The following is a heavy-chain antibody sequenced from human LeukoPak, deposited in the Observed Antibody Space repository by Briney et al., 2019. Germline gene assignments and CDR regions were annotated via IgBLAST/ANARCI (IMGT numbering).Heavy chain of an antibody. CDR2: IIPIFGTA. V-gene: IGHV1-69*13. Sequence: GASVKVSCKASGGTFSSYAISWVRQAPGQGLEWMGGIIPIFGTANYAQKFQGRVTITADESTSTAYMELSSLRSEDTAVYYCASGYDFWSGPRSYFDYWGQGTLVTVSS. J-gene: IGHJ4*02. D-gene: IGHD3-3*01. CDR3: ASGYDFWSGPRSYFDY. CDR1: GGTFSSYA.